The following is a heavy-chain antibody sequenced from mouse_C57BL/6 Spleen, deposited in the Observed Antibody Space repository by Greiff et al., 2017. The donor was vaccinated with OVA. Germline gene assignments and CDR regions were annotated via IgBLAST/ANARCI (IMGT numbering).Heavy chain of an antibody. V-gene: IGHV1-55*01. CDR3: ARVGQGAWFAY. CDR1: GYTFTSYW. D-gene: IGHD3-3*01. Sequence: QVQLQQPGAELVKPGASVQMSCKASGYTFTSYWITWVKQRPGQGLEWIGDLYPGSGSTNYNEKFKSKATLTVDTSSSTAYMQRSSLTAEDSAVYYCARVGQGAWFAYWGQGTLVTVSA. J-gene: IGHJ3*01. CDR2: LYPGSGST.